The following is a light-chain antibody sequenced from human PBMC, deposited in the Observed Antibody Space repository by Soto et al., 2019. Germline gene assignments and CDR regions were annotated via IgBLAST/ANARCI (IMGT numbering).Light chain of an antibody. J-gene: IGLJ3*02. Sequence: QSVLTQSPSASGTPGQRVSISCSGSSSNIGSNTVNWYQQLPGTAPKLLIYSNNRRPSGVPERFSGAKSGTSASLAISGLQSEDEGDYHCAAWDDSLNGWVFGGGTKLTVL. CDR1: SSNIGSNT. CDR3: AAWDDSLNGWV. CDR2: SNN. V-gene: IGLV1-44*01.